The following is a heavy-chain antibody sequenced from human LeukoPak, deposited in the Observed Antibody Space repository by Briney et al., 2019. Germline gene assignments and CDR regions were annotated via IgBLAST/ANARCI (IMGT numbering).Heavy chain of an antibody. CDR2: INPNSGGA. V-gene: IGHV1-2*02. J-gene: IGHJ4*02. CDR1: GYTFTDYY. Sequence: ASVKVSCKASGYTFTDYYIHWVRQAPGQGLEWMGWINPNSGGADYAQKFQVRVTVTRDTSISTAYMELTSLRSDDTALYHCARGGTAARPFDYWGQGTLVTVSS. D-gene: IGHD6-6*01. CDR3: ARGGTAARPFDY.